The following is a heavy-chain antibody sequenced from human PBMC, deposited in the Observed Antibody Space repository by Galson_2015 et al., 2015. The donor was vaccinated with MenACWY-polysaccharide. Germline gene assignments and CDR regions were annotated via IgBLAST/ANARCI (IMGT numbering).Heavy chain of an antibody. D-gene: IGHD4-23*01. CDR2: LQSKLDGGTT. CDR3: TTTTMVIVHEDY. V-gene: IGHV3-15*01. CDR1: GLTFGNAR. Sequence: PLRRGCDASGLTFGNARMSWAGQVPGVGLGWVGRLQSKLDGGTTDYGAPVNGRFTLSRDGSNNTLYLQLNSLRSEDTAVYHCTTTTMVIVHEDYWGQGTLVTVSS. J-gene: IGHJ4*02.